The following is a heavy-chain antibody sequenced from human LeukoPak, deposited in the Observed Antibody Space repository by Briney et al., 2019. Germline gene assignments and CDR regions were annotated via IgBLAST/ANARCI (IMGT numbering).Heavy chain of an antibody. Sequence: PGGSLRLSCAASGFTVGSRYMSWVRQAPGKGLEWVAVIWYDGSNKYYADSVKGRFTISRDNSKNTLYLQMNSLRAEDTAVYYCARPEAEGYYYGSGSSSQYYFDYWGQGTLVTVSS. CDR2: IWYDGSNK. D-gene: IGHD3-10*01. J-gene: IGHJ4*02. CDR3: ARPEAEGYYYGSGSSSQYYFDY. V-gene: IGHV3-33*08. CDR1: GFTVGSRY.